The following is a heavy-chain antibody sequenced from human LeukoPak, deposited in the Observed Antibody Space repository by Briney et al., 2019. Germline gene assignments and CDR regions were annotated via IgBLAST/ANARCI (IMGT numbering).Heavy chain of an antibody. Sequence: GGSLRLSCAASGFTFSSYSMNWVRQAPGKGLEWVSYISSSSSIIYYADSVKGRFTISRDNSKNTLYLQMNSLRAEDTAVYYCAKGSSNWRDYYYFDYWGQGTLVTVSS. D-gene: IGHD6-13*01. CDR1: GFTFSSYS. V-gene: IGHV3-48*01. CDR3: AKGSSNWRDYYYFDY. CDR2: ISSSSSII. J-gene: IGHJ4*02.